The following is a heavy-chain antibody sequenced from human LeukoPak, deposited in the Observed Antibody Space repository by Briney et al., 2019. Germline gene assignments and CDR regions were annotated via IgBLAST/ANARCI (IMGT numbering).Heavy chain of an antibody. J-gene: IGHJ6*03. CDR2: ISYDGSNK. Sequence: GGSLRLSCAASGFTFSSYAMHWVRQAPGKGLEWVAVISYDGSNKYYADSVKGRFTISRDNSKNTLYLQMNSLRAEDTAVYYCAKDRPTTMDVWGKGTTVTVSS. CDR3: AKDRPTTMDV. D-gene: IGHD1-26*01. CDR1: GFTFSSYA. V-gene: IGHV3-30*04.